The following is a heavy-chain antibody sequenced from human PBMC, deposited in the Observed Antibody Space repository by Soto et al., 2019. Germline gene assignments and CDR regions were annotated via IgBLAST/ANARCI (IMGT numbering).Heavy chain of an antibody. V-gene: IGHV5-51*01. Sequence: XESLNISCRTSGYRFTSYWIAWVRQMPGKGLEWMGIIFPSDSDTRYSPSFQGQVTISADRSTSTVFLQWASLKASDTAVYFCARKDKSGYFNWFDPWGQGTLVTVSS. J-gene: IGHJ5*02. CDR3: ARKDKSGYFNWFDP. CDR2: IFPSDSDT. D-gene: IGHD3-22*01. CDR1: GYRFTSYW.